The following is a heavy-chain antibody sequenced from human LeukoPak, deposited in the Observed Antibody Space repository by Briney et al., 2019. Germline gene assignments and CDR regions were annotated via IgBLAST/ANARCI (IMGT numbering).Heavy chain of an antibody. V-gene: IGHV3-23*01. CDR1: GFTFSSYG. D-gene: IGHD3-10*01. CDR2: ISGSGGST. Sequence: GGSLRLSCAASGFTFSSYGMSWVRQAPGKGLEWVSAISGSGGSTYYADSVKGRFTISRDNSKNTLYLQMNSLRAEDTAVYCCAKEQDYYGSGSYFVRIKYYFDYWGQGTLVTVSS. J-gene: IGHJ4*02. CDR3: AKEQDYYGSGSYFVRIKYYFDY.